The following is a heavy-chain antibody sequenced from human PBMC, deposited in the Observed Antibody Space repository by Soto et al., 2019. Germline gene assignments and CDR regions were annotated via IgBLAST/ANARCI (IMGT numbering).Heavy chain of an antibody. D-gene: IGHD3-3*01. Sequence: GARVKVSCKASGYPFTSYGISWVRQAPGQGLEWMRWISAYNGNTNYAQKLQGRVTMTTDTSTSTAYMELRSLRSDDTAVYYCARARITIFGVADYYYYYYMDVWGKGTTVTVSS. J-gene: IGHJ6*03. CDR2: ISAYNGNT. CDR3: ARARITIFGVADYYYYYYMDV. CDR1: GYPFTSYG. V-gene: IGHV1-18*01.